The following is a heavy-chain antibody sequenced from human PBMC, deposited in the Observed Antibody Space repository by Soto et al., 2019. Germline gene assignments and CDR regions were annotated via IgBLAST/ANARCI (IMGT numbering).Heavy chain of an antibody. D-gene: IGHD7-27*01. CDR3: VKRGRNWGAFDF. CDR1: GFILNNYA. CDR2: IGGTDGDRAGVP. V-gene: IGHV3-23*01. Sequence: VQLLESGGDLVQPGGSLRLSCVASGFILNNYAMSWVRQAPGKGLEWVSTIGGTDGDRAGVPWYEASVKGRFTISRDSSANTLFLHMDNLRAEDSALYYCVKRGRNWGAFDFWGQGTTVVVSS. J-gene: IGHJ3*01.